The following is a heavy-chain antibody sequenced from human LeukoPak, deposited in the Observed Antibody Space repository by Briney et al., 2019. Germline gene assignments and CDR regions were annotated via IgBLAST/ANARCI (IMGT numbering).Heavy chain of an antibody. J-gene: IGHJ4*02. Sequence: SVKVSCKASGGTFISYAISWVRQAPGQGLEWMGGIIPIFGTANYAQKFQGRVTITADESTSTAYMELSSLRSEDTAVYYCARGAVAGTEGLGSFPIDWGQGTLVTVSS. CDR2: IIPIFGTA. D-gene: IGHD6-19*01. CDR1: GGTFISYA. V-gene: IGHV1-69*13. CDR3: ARGAVAGTEGLGSFPID.